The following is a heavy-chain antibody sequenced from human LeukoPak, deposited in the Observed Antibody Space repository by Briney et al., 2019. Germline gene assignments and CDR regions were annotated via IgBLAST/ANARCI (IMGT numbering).Heavy chain of an antibody. V-gene: IGHV4-61*02. CDR1: GGSISSGSYY. CDR2: IYTSGST. D-gene: IGHD3-22*01. CDR3: ARTSNYYYDSSGGYYFDY. J-gene: IGHJ4*02. Sequence: TSETLSLTCTVSGGSISSGSYYWSWIRQPAGKGLEWIGRIYTSGSTNYNPSLKSRVTISVDTSKNQFSLKLSSVTAADTAVYYCARTSNYYYDSSGGYYFDYWGQGTLVTVSS.